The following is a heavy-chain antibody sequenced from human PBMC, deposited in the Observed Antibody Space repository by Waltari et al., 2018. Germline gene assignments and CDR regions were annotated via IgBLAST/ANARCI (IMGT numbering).Heavy chain of an antibody. J-gene: IGHJ3*01. Sequence: QVQLVQSGAEVKKPGASVKVSCKASGYSFTNYMHWVRQAPGQGLEWMGWINPNSGGTMYLRKFEGWVTFSTDTSVNTAYMEVTRLKSDDTATYFCARALAWGPKAFDVWGQGTRLTVSS. CDR2: INPNSGGT. D-gene: IGHD7-27*01. V-gene: IGHV1-2*04. CDR3: ARALAWGPKAFDV. CDR1: GYSFTNY.